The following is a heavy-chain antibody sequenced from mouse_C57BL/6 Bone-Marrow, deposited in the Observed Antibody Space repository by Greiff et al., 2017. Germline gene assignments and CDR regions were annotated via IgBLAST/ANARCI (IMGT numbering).Heavy chain of an antibody. V-gene: IGHV6-3*01. CDR2: IRLKSDNYAT. J-gene: IGHJ4*01. Sequence: EVKLMESGGGLVQPGGSMKLSCVASGFTFSNYWMNWVRPSPEKGLEWVAQIRLKSDNYATHYAESVKGRFTISRDDSKSSVYLQMNNLRAEDTGIYYCTGPLYAMDYWGQGTSVTVSS. CDR1: GFTFSNYW. CDR3: TGPLYAMDY. D-gene: IGHD6-1*01.